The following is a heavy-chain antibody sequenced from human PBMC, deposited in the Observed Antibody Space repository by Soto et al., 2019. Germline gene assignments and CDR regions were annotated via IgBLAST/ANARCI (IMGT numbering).Heavy chain of an antibody. CDR1: GFTFSDYY. V-gene: IGHV3-11*01. J-gene: IGHJ6*03. CDR2: ISSSGTRM. Sequence: QVQLVESGGGLVQPGGFLRLSCTASGFTFSDYYMTWIRQAPGKGLESVSYISSSGTRMYYADSVKGRFTISRDNAKNSLYLQLNSLRAEDTAVYYCVREYYDVLTDYYRYYYIDVWGKGITVTVSS. CDR3: VREYYDVLTDYYRYYYIDV. D-gene: IGHD3-9*01.